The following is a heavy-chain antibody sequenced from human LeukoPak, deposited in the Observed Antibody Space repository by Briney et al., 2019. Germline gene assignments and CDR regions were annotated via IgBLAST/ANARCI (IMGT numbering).Heavy chain of an antibody. CDR1: GYSISISSSYW. D-gene: IGHD6-13*01. Sequence: PSETLSLTCTVSGYSISISSSYWWGWIRQPPGKGLEWIGCIYYSGRSFHNPSLKSRVTMSVDTSKNQFSLKLSSVTAVDTAVYYCARKKDSSSWYDYWGQGTLVTVSS. CDR2: IYYSGRS. J-gene: IGHJ4*02. CDR3: ARKKDSSSWYDY. V-gene: IGHV4-28*01.